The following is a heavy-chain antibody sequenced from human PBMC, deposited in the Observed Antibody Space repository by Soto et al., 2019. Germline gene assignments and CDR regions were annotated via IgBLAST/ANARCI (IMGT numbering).Heavy chain of an antibody. J-gene: IGHJ6*02. CDR3: ARKFDDYYYGMDV. CDR1: GGTFSSYA. Sequence: SVKVSCKASGGTFSSYAISWVRQAPGQGLEWMGGIIPIFGTANYAQKFQGRVTITADESTSTAYMELSSLRSEDTAVYYCARKFDDYYYGMDVWGQGTTVTVSS. D-gene: IGHD3-16*01. V-gene: IGHV1-69*13. CDR2: IIPIFGTA.